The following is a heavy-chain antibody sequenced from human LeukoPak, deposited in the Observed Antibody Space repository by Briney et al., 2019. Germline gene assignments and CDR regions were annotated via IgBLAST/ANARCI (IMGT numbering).Heavy chain of an antibody. CDR3: ARGPGCISTSCPYYFDY. CDR2: MNPNSGNT. Sequence: ASVKVSCKASGYTFTNYDITWVRQASGQGLDWMGWMNPNSGNTGYAQKFQGRVTMTRNTSISTAYMELSSLSSEDTAVYYCARGPGCISTSCPYYFDYWGQGTLVTVSS. V-gene: IGHV1-8*01. J-gene: IGHJ4*02. CDR1: GYTFTNYD. D-gene: IGHD2-2*01.